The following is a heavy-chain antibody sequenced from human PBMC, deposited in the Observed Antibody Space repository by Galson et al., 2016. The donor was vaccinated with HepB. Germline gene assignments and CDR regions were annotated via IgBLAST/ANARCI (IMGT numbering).Heavy chain of an antibody. CDR2: IKSKTDGGTT. CDR3: TTDLSRAPLYDYVWGSYRPDY. J-gene: IGHJ4*02. CDR1: GFTFSNAW. D-gene: IGHD3-16*02. Sequence: SLRLSCAASGFTFSNAWMNWVRQAPGKGLEWVGRIKSKTDGGTTDYAAPVKGRFTISRDDSKNTLYLQMNSLKTEDTAVYYCTTDLSRAPLYDYVWGSYRPDYWGQGTLVTVSS. V-gene: IGHV3-15*07.